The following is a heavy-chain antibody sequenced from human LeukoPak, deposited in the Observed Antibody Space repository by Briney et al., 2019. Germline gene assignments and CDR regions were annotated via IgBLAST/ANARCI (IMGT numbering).Heavy chain of an antibody. J-gene: IGHJ5*02. D-gene: IGHD3-10*01. V-gene: IGHV1-18*01. CDR1: GYTFTNYA. CDR2: ISAYNGNT. Sequence: ASVKVSCKASGYTFTNYAISWVRQAPGQGLEWMGWISAYNGNTKYTQKFQGRVTMTRDTSTSTAYMELRSLRSDDTAIYYCARDGRHRLLWVGGFEGCWFDPWGQGTLVTVSS. CDR3: ARDGRHRLLWVGGFEGCWFDP.